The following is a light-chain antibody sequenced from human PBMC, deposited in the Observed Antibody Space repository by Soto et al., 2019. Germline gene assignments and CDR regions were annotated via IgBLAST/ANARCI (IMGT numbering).Light chain of an antibody. Sequence: VVTQFPATLSVSPGGQATLSCKTSQSRGSNYLAWYQQKPGQAPRLLIYGASSTVTGLPNRFSGSGSGTDFTLTISRLEPEDFAVYYCQQYGSSSGTFGQGTKADIK. CDR3: QQYGSSSGT. V-gene: IGKV3-20*01. CDR1: QSRGSNY. J-gene: IGKJ1*01. CDR2: GAS.